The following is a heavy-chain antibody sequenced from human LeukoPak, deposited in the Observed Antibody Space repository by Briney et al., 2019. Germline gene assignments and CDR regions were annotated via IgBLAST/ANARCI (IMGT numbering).Heavy chain of an antibody. D-gene: IGHD3-10*01. CDR3: ARRVYYGSGTSQYYFDY. CDR1: GFIFSDYY. CDR2: ISTTGTTT. Sequence: GGSLRLSCAASGFIFSDYYMTWIRQAPGKGLGWLSSISTTGTTTYYADSVKGRFTISRDNAKNSLYLQMNSLRAEDTAVYYCARRVYYGSGTSQYYFDYWGQGTLVTVSS. V-gene: IGHV3-11*01. J-gene: IGHJ4*02.